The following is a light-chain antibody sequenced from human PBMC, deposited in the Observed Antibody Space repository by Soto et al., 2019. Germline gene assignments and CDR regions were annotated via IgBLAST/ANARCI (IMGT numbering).Light chain of an antibody. V-gene: IGKV3-15*01. Sequence: ELLMTLSAFAVTVSPGERATLSCKARQSVSSNLGWYQQKLGQAPRLLIYGASTRATDIPPRFSGGGSGTDFTLTISRLEPEDFAVYYCQQFSSHPLTFGGGTKVDI. J-gene: IGKJ4*01. CDR1: QSVSSN. CDR2: GAS. CDR3: QQFSSHPLT.